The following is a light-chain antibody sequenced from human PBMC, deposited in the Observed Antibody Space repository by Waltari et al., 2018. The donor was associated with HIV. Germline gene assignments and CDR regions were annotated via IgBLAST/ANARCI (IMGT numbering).Light chain of an antibody. CDR3: QKYNSAPWT. Sequence: DVQMTQSPSSLSASVGDRVTITCRASQAISDHLAWYQQRPGRVPQLLIYGATTLQSGVPSRFSGSGSGRDFTLTISSLQPEDAATYYCQKYNSAPWTFGQGTKLEIK. V-gene: IGKV1-27*01. J-gene: IGKJ1*01. CDR2: GAT. CDR1: QAISDH.